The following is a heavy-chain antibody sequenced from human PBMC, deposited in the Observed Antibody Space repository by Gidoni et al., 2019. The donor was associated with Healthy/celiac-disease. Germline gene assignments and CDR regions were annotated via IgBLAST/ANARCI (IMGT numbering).Heavy chain of an antibody. D-gene: IGHD1-1*01. CDR1: GFTLSSYS. Sequence: EVQLVESGGGLVQPGGSLRLSCEVSGFTLSSYSMNWVRQSPGKGPEWISSISSHNRVIYYADSVKCRFTISRDNAKNTLHLQMSSLSAEDTAVYYCARDRWAGPTLIHLDSWGQGSLVSVSS. V-gene: IGHV3-48*01. J-gene: IGHJ4*02. CDR2: ISSHNRVI. CDR3: ARDRWAGPTLIHLDS.